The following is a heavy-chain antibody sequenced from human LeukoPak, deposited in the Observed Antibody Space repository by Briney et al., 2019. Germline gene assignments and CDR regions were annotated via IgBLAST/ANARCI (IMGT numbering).Heavy chain of an antibody. CDR2: IIPIFGTA. D-gene: IGHD2-2*01. Sequence: GASVKVSCKSSGGTFSSYAISWVRQAPGQGLEWMGGIIPIFGTANYAQKFKGRVTITADKSTSTAYMELSSLRSEDTAVYYCASDDCSSTSCYAAPYYYYMDVWGKGTTVTVSS. J-gene: IGHJ6*03. CDR3: ASDDCSSTSCYAAPYYYYMDV. CDR1: GGTFSSYA. V-gene: IGHV1-69*06.